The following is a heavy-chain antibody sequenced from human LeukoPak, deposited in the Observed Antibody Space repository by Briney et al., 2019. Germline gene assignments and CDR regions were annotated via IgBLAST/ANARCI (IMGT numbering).Heavy chain of an antibody. CDR3: ARAYSKLDY. CDR1: GYSISSGYY. Sequence: SETLSLTCAVSGYSISSGYYWGWIRQPPGKGLEGIGSIYHSGSTYYNPSLKSRVTISVDTSKNQFSLKLSSVPAADTAVYYCARAYSKLDYWGQGTLVTVSS. D-gene: IGHD4-11*01. V-gene: IGHV4-38-2*01. J-gene: IGHJ4*02. CDR2: IYHSGST.